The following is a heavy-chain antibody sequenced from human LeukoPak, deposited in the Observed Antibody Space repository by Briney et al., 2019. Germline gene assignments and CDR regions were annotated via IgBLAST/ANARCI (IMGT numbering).Heavy chain of an antibody. CDR3: ARDGNDFWSGYQSANWFDP. V-gene: IGHV3-33*01. CDR1: GFTFSSYG. J-gene: IGHJ5*02. CDR2: IWYDGSNK. Sequence: GGSLRLSCAASGFTFSSYGMHWVRQAPGKGLGWVAVIWYDGSNKYYADSVKGRFTISRDNSKNTLYLQMNSLRAEDTAVYYCARDGNDFWSGYQSANWFDPWGQGTLVTVSS. D-gene: IGHD3-3*01.